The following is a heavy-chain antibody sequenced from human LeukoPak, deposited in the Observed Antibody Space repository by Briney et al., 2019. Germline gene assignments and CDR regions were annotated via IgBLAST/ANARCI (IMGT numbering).Heavy chain of an antibody. D-gene: IGHD3-16*01. CDR1: GYTLTELS. CDR3: ARGVSQWGRRDFDY. J-gene: IGHJ4*02. CDR2: FDPEDGET. V-gene: IGHV1-24*01. Sequence: GASVKVSCKVSGYTLTELSMHWVRQAPGKGLEWMGGFDPEDGETIYAQKFQGRVTMTEDTSTDTAYMELSSLRSEDSAVYYCARGVSQWGRRDFDYWGQGTLVTVSS.